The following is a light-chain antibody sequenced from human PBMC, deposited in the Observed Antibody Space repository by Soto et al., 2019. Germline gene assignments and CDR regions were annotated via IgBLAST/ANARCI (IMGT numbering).Light chain of an antibody. J-gene: IGKJ2*01. V-gene: IGKV1-5*03. Sequence: IPMTQSPSTLSASVGDRVTITCRASQNINNWLAWYQQKPGKAPKFLIHKASSLESGVPSRFSGSGSGTEFTLTISSLQPDDFATYYCQQYNTNSLTFGQGTKLEI. CDR3: QQYNTNSLT. CDR2: KAS. CDR1: QNINNW.